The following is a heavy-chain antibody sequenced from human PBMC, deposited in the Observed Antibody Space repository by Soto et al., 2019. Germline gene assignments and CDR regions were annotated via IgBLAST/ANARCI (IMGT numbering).Heavy chain of an antibody. CDR1: GGSFSGYY. CDR2: INHSGST. D-gene: IGHD3-16*02. Sequence: SETLSLTCAVYGGSFSGYYWSWIRQPPGKGLEWIGEINHSGSTNYNPSLKSRVTISVDTSKNQFSLKLSSVTAADTAVYYCARKSGYDYIWGSYRPLDYWGQGTLVTVSS. V-gene: IGHV4-34*01. CDR3: ARKSGYDYIWGSYRPLDY. J-gene: IGHJ4*02.